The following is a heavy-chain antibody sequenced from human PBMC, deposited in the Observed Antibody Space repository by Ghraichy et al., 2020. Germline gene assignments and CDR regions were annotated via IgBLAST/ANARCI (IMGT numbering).Heavy chain of an antibody. D-gene: IGHD2-2*01. CDR2: IYYTGST. CDR1: GGSISSYY. V-gene: IGHV4-59*01. CDR3: ARGAAAVPAAQNFDY. J-gene: IGHJ4*02. Sequence: QTLSLTCTVSGGSISSYYWTWIRQPPGKGLEWIGYIYYTGSTNYNPSLKSRVTISVDTSKSQFSLKLSSVTGADTAVYYCARGAAAVPAAQNFDYWGQGTLVTVSS.